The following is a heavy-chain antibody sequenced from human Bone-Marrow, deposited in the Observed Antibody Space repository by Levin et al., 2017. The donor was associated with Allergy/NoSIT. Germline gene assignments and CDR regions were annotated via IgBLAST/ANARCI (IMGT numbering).Heavy chain of an antibody. Sequence: SQTLSLTCSVSGGSINNYYWTWVRQSPGAGLEWIGYIYYRGTTNYNPSLESRVTISVDTSRHQFYLTLNSVTAADTARYYCARMVTVVRGIIVPSYYFMDVWGKGTTVTVSS. V-gene: IGHV4-59*01. CDR1: GGSINNYY. D-gene: IGHD3-10*01. CDR2: IYYRGTT. CDR3: ARMVTVVRGIIVPSYYFMDV. J-gene: IGHJ6*03.